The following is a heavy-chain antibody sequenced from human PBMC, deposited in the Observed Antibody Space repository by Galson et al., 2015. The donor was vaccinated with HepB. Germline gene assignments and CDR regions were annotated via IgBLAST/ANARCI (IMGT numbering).Heavy chain of an antibody. J-gene: IGHJ4*02. CDR3: ARDTGVVATIIGLEDY. Sequence: SLRLSCAASGFTFSSYAMHWVRQAPGKGLEWVAVISYDGSNKYYADSVKGRFTISRDNSKNTLYLQMNSLRAEDTAVYYCARDTGVVATIIGLEDYWGQGTLVTVSS. CDR2: ISYDGSNK. D-gene: IGHD5-12*01. CDR1: GFTFSSYA. V-gene: IGHV3-30-3*01.